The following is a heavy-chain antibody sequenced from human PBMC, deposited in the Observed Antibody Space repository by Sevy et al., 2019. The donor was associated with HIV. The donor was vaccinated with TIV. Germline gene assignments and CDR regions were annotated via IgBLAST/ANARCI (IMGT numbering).Heavy chain of an antibody. D-gene: IGHD3-16*02. J-gene: IGHJ4*02. CDR2: IKSKTDGGTT. V-gene: IGHV3-15*07. CDR3: TEEDYYDYVWGNYRDYYFDY. CDR1: GFTFSNAW. Sequence: GGSLRLSCAASGFTFSNAWMNWVRQAPGKGLEWVGRIKSKTDGGTTDYAAPVKGRFTISRDDSKNTLYLQMNSLKTEAIAVYYCTEEDYYDYVWGNYRDYYFDYWGQGTLVTVSS.